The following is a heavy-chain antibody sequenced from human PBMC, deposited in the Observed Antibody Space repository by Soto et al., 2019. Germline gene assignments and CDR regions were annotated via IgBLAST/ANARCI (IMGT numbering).Heavy chain of an antibody. CDR1: GGTFSSYA. CDR2: IIPIFGTA. J-gene: IGHJ5*02. CDR3: ARVKVTMVRGVENWFDP. V-gene: IGHV1-69*13. Sequence: SVKVSCKASGGTFSSYAIGWVRQAPGQGLEWMGGIIPIFGTANYAQKFQGRVTITADESTSTACMELSSLRSEDTAVYYCARVKVTMVRGVENWFDPWGQGTLVTVSS. D-gene: IGHD3-10*01.